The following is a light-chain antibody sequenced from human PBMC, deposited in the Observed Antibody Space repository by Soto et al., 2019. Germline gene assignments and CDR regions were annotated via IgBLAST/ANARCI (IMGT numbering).Light chain of an antibody. V-gene: IGLV1-40*01. J-gene: IGLJ2*01. Sequence: QSVLTQSPSVSGAPGHRVTLSCTGSSSNIGAGFDVHWYQQLPGTAPKLLIYSNNIRPSGVPDRFSGSKSGTSASLAITGHQAEDEADYYCQSYDSSLSGYVVFGGGTKLTVL. CDR2: SNN. CDR1: SSNIGAGFD. CDR3: QSYDSSLSGYVV.